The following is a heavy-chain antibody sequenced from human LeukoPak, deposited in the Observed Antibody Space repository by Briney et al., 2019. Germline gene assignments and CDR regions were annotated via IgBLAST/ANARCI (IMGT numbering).Heavy chain of an antibody. CDR3: AKDPRRYSRTGGYFDY. CDR1: GFTFSNYV. CDR2: ISYDGSDK. Sequence: GGSLRLSCAASGFTFSNYVMHWVRQAPGKGLEWVAVISYDGSDKYYADSVKGRFTISRDNSKNTLYLQMNSLRAEDTAVYYCAKDPRRYSRTGGYFDYWGQGTLVTVSS. J-gene: IGHJ4*02. D-gene: IGHD6-13*01. V-gene: IGHV3-30*18.